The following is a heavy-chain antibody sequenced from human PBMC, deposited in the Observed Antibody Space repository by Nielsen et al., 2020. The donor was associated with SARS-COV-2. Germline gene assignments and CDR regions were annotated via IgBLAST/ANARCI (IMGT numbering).Heavy chain of an antibody. CDR2: ISGSGGST. D-gene: IGHD5-12*01. CDR1: GFTFSSYA. J-gene: IGHJ4*02. Sequence: GGSLRLSCAASGFTFSSYAMSWVRQAPGKGLEWVSAISGSGGSTYYADSVKGRFTISRDNSKNTLYLQMNSLRAEDTAVYYCAKDFSLRFQYPKRNSGYDYWGQGTLVTVSS. V-gene: IGHV3-23*01. CDR3: AKDFSLRFQYPKRNSGYDY.